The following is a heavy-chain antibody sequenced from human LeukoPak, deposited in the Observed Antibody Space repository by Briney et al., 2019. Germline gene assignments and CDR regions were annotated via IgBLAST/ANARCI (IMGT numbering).Heavy chain of an antibody. CDR1: GFTFSSYW. CDR3: ARERSSGWSDY. V-gene: IGHV3-74*01. CDR2: IKTDGSST. J-gene: IGHJ4*02. D-gene: IGHD6-19*01. Sequence: GGSLRLSCAASGFTFSSYWMDWVRQAPGKGLVWVSRIKTDGSSTSYADSAKGRFTISRDNAKNTLYMQMNRLRAEDTAVYYCARERSSGWSDYWGRGTLVTVSS.